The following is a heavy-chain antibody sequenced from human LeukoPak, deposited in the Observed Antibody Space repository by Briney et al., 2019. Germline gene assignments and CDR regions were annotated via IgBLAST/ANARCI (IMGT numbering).Heavy chain of an antibody. V-gene: IGHV3-66*01. CDR2: IYSSGAT. D-gene: IGHD5-12*01. CDR1: GFNVITKY. Sequence: PGGSPRLSFAASGFNVITKYVSWGRPAPWEGLEGGSVIYSSGATYYADSVKGRFTISRDGTNNTVYLQMNTLRVKDTAVYYCARAPWGYQFDSWGQGTLVTVSS. J-gene: IGHJ4*02. CDR3: ARAPWGYQFDS.